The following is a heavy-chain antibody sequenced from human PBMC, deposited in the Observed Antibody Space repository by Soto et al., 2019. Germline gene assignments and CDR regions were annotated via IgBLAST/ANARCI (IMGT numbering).Heavy chain of an antibody. V-gene: IGHV1-18*01. CDR3: AREMAGLRGEYAH. CDR1: GYTFTMYG. Sequence: QVQLVQSGAEVKNPGASVKVSCKTSGYTFTMYGVGWVRQAPGQGLEWMGWISGSSGNANYAEKVKGRITLTTDTSTSTAYIARRSLRSDDTAVNYSAREMAGLRGEYAHWGQGNLVTVSS. D-gene: IGHD2-2*01. CDR2: ISGSSGNA. J-gene: IGHJ4*02.